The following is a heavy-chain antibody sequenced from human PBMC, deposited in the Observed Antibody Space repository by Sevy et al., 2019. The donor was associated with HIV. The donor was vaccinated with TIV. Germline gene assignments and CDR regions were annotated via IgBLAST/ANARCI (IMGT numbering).Heavy chain of an antibody. CDR2: ISYDGSNK. V-gene: IGHV3-30-3*01. CDR3: ARATPIFGGGGATNYYGMDV. Sequence: GGSLRLSCAASGFTFSSYAMHWVRQAQGKGLEWVAVISYDGSNKYYADSVKGRFTISRDNSKNTLYLQMTSLRAEDTAVYYCARATPIFGGGGATNYYGMDVWGQGTTVTVSS. CDR1: GFTFSSYA. J-gene: IGHJ6*02. D-gene: IGHD3-10*01.